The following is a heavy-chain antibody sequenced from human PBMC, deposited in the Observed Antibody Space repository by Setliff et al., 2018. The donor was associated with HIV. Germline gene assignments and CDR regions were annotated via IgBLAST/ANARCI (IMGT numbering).Heavy chain of an antibody. CDR3: ARGGPYGSGSYGRYYDYYYMDV. CDR1: GGSINSYY. J-gene: IGHJ6*03. CDR2: IHNSGST. D-gene: IGHD3-10*01. Sequence: LSLTCTVSGGSINSYYWSWIRQPPGKRLEWIGYIHNSGSTNYNPSLKSRVTMSVDTSNNQFSLKLTSVTAADTAVYYCARGGPYGSGSYGRYYDYYYMDVWGKGTTVTVS. V-gene: IGHV4-59*01.